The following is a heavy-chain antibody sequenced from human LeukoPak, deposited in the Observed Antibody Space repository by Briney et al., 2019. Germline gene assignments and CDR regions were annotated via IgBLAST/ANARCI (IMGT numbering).Heavy chain of an antibody. Sequence: SETLSLTCTVSGGSISSIGYYWSWIRQPPGKGLEWIGSIYYSGSTYYNPSLKSRVTISVATSKNQFPLKLSSVTAADTAVYYCVSGSYWTGAFDIWGQGTMVTVSS. CDR3: VSGSYWTGAFDI. J-gene: IGHJ3*02. CDR1: GGSISSIGYY. D-gene: IGHD1-26*01. CDR2: IYYSGST. V-gene: IGHV4-39*01.